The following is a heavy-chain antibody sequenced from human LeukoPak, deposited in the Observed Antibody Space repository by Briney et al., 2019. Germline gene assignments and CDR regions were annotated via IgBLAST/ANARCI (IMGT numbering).Heavy chain of an antibody. CDR3: AREDYGDYAFDI. V-gene: IGHV3-21*01. D-gene: IGHD4-17*01. CDR2: ISSSSSYI. CDR1: GFTFSSYW. Sequence: GGSLRLSCAASGFTFSSYWMNWVRQAPGKGLEWVSSISSSSSYIYYADSVKGRFTISRDNAKNSLYLQMNSLRAEDTAVYYCAREDYGDYAFDIWGQGTMVTVSS. J-gene: IGHJ3*02.